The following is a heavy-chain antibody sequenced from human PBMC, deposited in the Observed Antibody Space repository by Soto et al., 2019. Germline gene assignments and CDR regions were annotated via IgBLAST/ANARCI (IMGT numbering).Heavy chain of an antibody. V-gene: IGHV3-15*01. CDR1: GFTFSNLW. CDR3: TTDRTLTAGAVNVT. J-gene: IGHJ3*01. CDR2: IKSNVDGGTT. Sequence: EVQLVESGGGLIKPGGSLRLSCVASGFTFSNLWMTWVRQAPGKGLEWVGRIKSNVDGGTTDYAAPVKGRFTISRDDAKDTLYLATKSLRSEDSALYYGTTDRTLTAGAVNVTWGQGTIVTVPS. D-gene: IGHD6-13*01.